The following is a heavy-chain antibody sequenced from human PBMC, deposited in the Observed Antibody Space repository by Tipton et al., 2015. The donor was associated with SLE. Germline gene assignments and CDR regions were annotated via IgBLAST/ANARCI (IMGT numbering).Heavy chain of an antibody. CDR3: ARGQRAADRGDCFDY. CDR1: GGSISSYH. D-gene: IGHD6-13*01. J-gene: IGHJ4*02. V-gene: IGHV4-59*12. CDR2: IYYSGST. Sequence: TLSLTCTVSGGSISSYHWSWIRQPPGKGLEWIGYIYYSGSTNYNPSLKSRVTISVDTSKNQFSLKLSSVTAADTAVYYCARGQRAADRGDCFDYWGQGTLVTVSS.